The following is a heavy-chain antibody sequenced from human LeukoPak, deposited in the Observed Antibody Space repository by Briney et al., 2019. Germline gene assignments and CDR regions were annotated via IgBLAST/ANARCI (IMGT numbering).Heavy chain of an antibody. CDR3: ATLGRDYGDYGGC. V-gene: IGHV4-34*01. Sequence: SETLSLTCAVYGGSFSGYYWSWMRQPPGKGLEWIGEINHSGSTNYNPSLKSRVTISVDTSKNQFSLKLSSVTAADTAVYYCATLGRDYGDYGGCWGQGTLVTVSS. CDR1: GGSFSGYY. J-gene: IGHJ4*02. CDR2: INHSGST. D-gene: IGHD4-17*01.